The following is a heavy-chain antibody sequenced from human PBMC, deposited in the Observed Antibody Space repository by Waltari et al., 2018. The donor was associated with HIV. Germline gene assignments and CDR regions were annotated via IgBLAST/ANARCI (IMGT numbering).Heavy chain of an antibody. CDR1: GFTFRNYG. Sequence: QVQLVESGGGVVQPGRSLRLSCAASGFTFRNYGMHWVRQAPGKGLEWVAVISFDGSNQYYADSVRGRFTISRDNSKKKVFLQMNSLRLDDSALYYCATGQQVWETWSQLDYWGQGTLVIV. D-gene: IGHD1-1*01. J-gene: IGHJ4*02. CDR3: ATGQQVWETWSQLDY. V-gene: IGHV3-30*03. CDR2: ISFDGSNQ.